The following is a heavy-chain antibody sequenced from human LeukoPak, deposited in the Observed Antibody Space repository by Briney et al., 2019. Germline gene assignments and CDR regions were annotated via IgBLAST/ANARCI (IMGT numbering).Heavy chain of an antibody. V-gene: IGHV4-61*08. D-gene: IGHD3-10*01. CDR2: IYYSGST. CDR3: ARRGFGLDP. J-gene: IGHJ5*02. Sequence: PSQTLSLTCTVSGGSINSGGYYWSWIRQPPGKGLEWIGYIYYSGSTNYNPSLKSRVTISVDTSKNQFSLKLSSVTAADTAVYYCARRGFGLDPWGQGTLVTVSS. CDR1: GGSINSGGYY.